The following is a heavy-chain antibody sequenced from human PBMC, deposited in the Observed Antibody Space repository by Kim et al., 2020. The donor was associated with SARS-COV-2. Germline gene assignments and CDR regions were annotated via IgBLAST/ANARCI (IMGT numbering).Heavy chain of an antibody. V-gene: IGHV3-23*01. CDR2: ISGSGGST. CDR1: GFTFSSYA. Sequence: GGSLRLSCAASGFTFSSYAMSWVRQAPGKGLEWVSAISGSGGSTYYADSVKGRFTISRDNSKNTLYLQMNSLRAEDTAVYYCAKVRFSKHHVLRYFDWLLPIDYWGQGTLVTVSS. CDR3: AKVRFSKHHVLRYFDWLLPIDY. D-gene: IGHD3-9*01. J-gene: IGHJ4*02.